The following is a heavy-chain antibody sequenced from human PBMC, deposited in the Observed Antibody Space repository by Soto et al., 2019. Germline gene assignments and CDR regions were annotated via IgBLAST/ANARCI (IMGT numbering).Heavy chain of an antibody. D-gene: IGHD5-18*01. Sequence: SETLSLTCTVSGGSISSSSYYWGWIRQPPGKGLEWIGSIYYSGSTYYNPSLKSRVTISVDTSKNQFSLKLSSVTAADTAVYYCARHVDTAMGRYYYYYYGMDVWGQGTTVTVSS. CDR2: IYYSGST. CDR1: GGSISSSSYY. CDR3: ARHVDTAMGRYYYYYYGMDV. J-gene: IGHJ6*02. V-gene: IGHV4-39*01.